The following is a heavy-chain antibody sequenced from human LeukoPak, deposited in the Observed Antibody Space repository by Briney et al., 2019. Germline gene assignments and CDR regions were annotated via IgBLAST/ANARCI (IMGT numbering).Heavy chain of an antibody. CDR1: GYTFTSYA. CDR3: ARELAYCGGDCSPYFDY. D-gene: IGHD2-21*02. Sequence: ASVKVSCKASGYTFTSYAMHWVRQAPGQRLEWMGWINAGNGNTKYSQEFQGRVTITRDTSASTAYMELSSLRSEDMAVYYCARELAYCGGDCSPYFDYWGQGTLVTVSS. CDR2: INAGNGNT. J-gene: IGHJ4*02. V-gene: IGHV1-3*03.